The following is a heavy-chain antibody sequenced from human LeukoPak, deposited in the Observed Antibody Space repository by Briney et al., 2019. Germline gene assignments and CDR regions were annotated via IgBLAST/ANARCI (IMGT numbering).Heavy chain of an antibody. J-gene: IGHJ4*02. V-gene: IGHV3-23*01. Sequence: GGSLRLSCAASGLTFGSYSMTWVRQAPGKGLEWVSIISGGGPSTHYADSVKGRFTISRDNSKSTLYLQIDSLRADDTAVYYCATKALLPGGVFDYWGQGTLVTVSS. CDR3: ATKALLPGGVFDY. CDR1: GLTFGSYS. D-gene: IGHD3-16*01. CDR2: ISGGGPST.